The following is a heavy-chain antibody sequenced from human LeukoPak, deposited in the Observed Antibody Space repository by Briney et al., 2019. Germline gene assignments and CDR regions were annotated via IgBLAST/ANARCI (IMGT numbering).Heavy chain of an antibody. CDR1: GFTFSSYE. CDR2: ISSSGSTI. CDR3: ARVARYCSSTSCYSAGDYYYYGMDV. V-gene: IGHV3-48*03. Sequence: PGGSLRLSCAASGFTFSSYEMNWVRQAPGKGLEWVSYISSSGSTIYYADSVKGRFTISRDNAKNSLYLRMNSLRAEDTAVYYCARVARYCSSTSCYSAGDYYYYGMDVWGKGTTVTVSS. D-gene: IGHD2-2*01. J-gene: IGHJ6*04.